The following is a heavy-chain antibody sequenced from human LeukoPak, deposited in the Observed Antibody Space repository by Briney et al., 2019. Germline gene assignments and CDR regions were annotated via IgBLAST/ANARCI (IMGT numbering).Heavy chain of an antibody. D-gene: IGHD6-6*01. Sequence: GGSLRPSCAASGFTFSSCGMRWVRQAPSKGLEWVAFIRYDGSNKYYADSVKGRFTISRDNSKNTLYLQMNSLRAEDTAVCYCARGSSSAEGDFDYWGQGTLVTVSS. CDR3: ARGSSSAEGDFDY. V-gene: IGHV3-30*02. CDR1: GFTFSSCG. CDR2: IRYDGSNK. J-gene: IGHJ4*02.